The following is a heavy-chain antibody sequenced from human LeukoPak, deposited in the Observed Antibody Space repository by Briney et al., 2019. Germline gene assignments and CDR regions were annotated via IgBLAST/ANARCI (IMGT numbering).Heavy chain of an antibody. CDR1: GFTFSASW. J-gene: IGHJ3*01. D-gene: IGHD3-10*01. Sequence: GGSLRLSCAASGFTFSASWMSWVRQPPGRGPEWVAHMNEDGSQIYYVDPVKGRFTISRDNAKNSLFLQMNTLRLDDTATYFCARGGSAWGQGTMVTVSS. CDR3: ARGGSA. V-gene: IGHV3-7*01. CDR2: MNEDGSQI.